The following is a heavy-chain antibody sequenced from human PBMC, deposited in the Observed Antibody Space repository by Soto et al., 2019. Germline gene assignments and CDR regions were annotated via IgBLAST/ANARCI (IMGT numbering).Heavy chain of an antibody. CDR3: ARWGITGTSVYYYYGMDV. J-gene: IGHJ6*02. CDR1: GGSISSYY. CDR2: IYYSGST. V-gene: IGHV4-59*01. Sequence: SETLSLTCTVSGGSISSYYWSWIRQPPGKGLEWIGYIYYSGSTNYNPSLKSRVTISVDTSKNQFSLKLSSVTAADTAVYYCARWGITGTSVYYYYGMDVWGQGTPVTVSS. D-gene: IGHD1-7*01.